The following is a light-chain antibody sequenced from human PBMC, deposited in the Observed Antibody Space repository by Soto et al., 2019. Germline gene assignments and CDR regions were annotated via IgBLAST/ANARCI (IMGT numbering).Light chain of an antibody. CDR3: QESPRT. J-gene: IGKJ1*01. V-gene: IGKV3-20*01. Sequence: EIVLTQSPGTMSLSPGEGANLXRRASQSVNSNYLAWYQQKRGQASSLLIYGASSRATGIPDRFSGSGSGTDFTLTISRLEPEDFAVYYCQESPRTFGQGTKVDIK. CDR2: GAS. CDR1: QSVNSNY.